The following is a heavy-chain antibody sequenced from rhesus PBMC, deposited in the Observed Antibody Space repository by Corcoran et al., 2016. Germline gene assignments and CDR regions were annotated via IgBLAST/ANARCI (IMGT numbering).Heavy chain of an antibody. CDR2: IYSNSEST. V-gene: IGHV4S12*01. Sequence: QVQLQDSGPGVVKPSETLSLTCAVSGGTTSSSYSYWSWIRQPPGKGVEWGGGIYSNSESTNYNPYLKSRVTISKDTSKNQFSLKLSSVTATDTAVYYCAREYSYGNIDYWGQGVLVTVSS. J-gene: IGHJ4*01. CDR1: GGTTSSSYSY. CDR3: AREYSYGNIDY. D-gene: IGHD5-36*01.